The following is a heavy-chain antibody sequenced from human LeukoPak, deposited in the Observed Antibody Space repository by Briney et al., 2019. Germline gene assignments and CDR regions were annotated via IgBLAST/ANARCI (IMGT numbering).Heavy chain of an antibody. Sequence: PGGSLRLSCAASGFTFSTYAMHWVRQAPGKGLEWVAVISYDGSSKYYADSVKGRFTISRDNAKNSLYLQMNSLRAEDTAVYYCATGDYGAFDIWGQGTMVTVSS. V-gene: IGHV3-30*04. D-gene: IGHD4-17*01. CDR1: GFTFSTYA. J-gene: IGHJ3*02. CDR3: ATGDYGAFDI. CDR2: ISYDGSSK.